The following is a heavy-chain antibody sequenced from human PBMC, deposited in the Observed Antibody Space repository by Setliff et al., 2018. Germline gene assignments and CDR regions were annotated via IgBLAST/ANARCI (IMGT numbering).Heavy chain of an antibody. J-gene: IGHJ4*02. CDR3: ARDTLALGDITLFDY. Sequence: ASVKVSCKASGFIFTDYLMNWMRQAPEQGLEWMGRINLNTGNIFYAQEFQGRVTLTRDTSISTAYMELTGLKYDDTAMYYCARDTLALGDITLFDYWGQGTLVTVSS. CDR2: INLNTGNI. CDR1: GFIFTDYL. V-gene: IGHV1-2*02. D-gene: IGHD3-16*01.